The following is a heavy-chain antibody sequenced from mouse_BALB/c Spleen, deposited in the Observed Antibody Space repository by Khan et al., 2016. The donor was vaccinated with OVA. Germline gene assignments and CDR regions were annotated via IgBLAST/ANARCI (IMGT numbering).Heavy chain of an antibody. CDR1: GFSLTNYG. Sequence: QMQLQQSGPDLVEPSQRVYITCNVSGFSLTNYGVNWVRQPPGKGLKWLGVIWAGGSTNYNSALMSRLSISKDNSKSQAFLKRNSLQIDDTAMYYCARLEDIWVQGTTLTVSS. CDR3: ARLEDI. V-gene: IGHV2-9*02. D-gene: IGHD1-3*01. J-gene: IGHJ2*01. CDR2: IWAGGST.